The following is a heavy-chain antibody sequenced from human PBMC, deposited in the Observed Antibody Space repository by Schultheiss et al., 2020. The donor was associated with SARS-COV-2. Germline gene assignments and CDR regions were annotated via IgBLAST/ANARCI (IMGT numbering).Heavy chain of an antibody. V-gene: IGHV4-61*01. J-gene: IGHJ5*02. CDR2: IYYSGST. CDR3: ARGTAVAGSWFDP. CDR1: GGSVSSGSYY. D-gene: IGHD6-19*01. Sequence: SETLFLTCTVSGGSVSSGSYYWNWIRQPPGKGLEWIGYIYYSGSTNYNPSLKSRVTISVDTSKNQFSLKLSSVTAADTAVYYCARGTAVAGSWFDPWGQGTLVTVSS.